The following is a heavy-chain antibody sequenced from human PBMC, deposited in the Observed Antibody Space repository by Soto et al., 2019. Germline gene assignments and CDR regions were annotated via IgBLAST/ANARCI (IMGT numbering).Heavy chain of an antibody. CDR3: AHSGYCDYVDY. D-gene: IGHD4-17*01. J-gene: IGHJ4*02. CDR2: LYWDDDK. CDR1: GSSLSTSGVG. Sequence: QIPLKESGPTLVKPTQPLTLTCAFSGSSLSTSGVGVGWIRQPPGKALEWLALLYWDDDKRYSPSLKSRLTITKDTPKHQVVLTMTNMDPVDTATHYSAHSGYCDYVDYWGQETLVTVS. V-gene: IGHV2-5*02.